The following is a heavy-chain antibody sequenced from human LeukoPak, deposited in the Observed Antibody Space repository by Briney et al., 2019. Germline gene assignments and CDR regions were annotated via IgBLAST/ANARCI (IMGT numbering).Heavy chain of an antibody. V-gene: IGHV4-59*01. CDR3: AREQNFDLFSDYCWFAP. CDR1: GDSFSVYH. J-gene: IGHJ5*02. Sequence: SETLSLTCTVSGDSFSVYHWSWIRQPPGKGLEWIGHIYYTGSTEYNPSLKSRVTMSLDTSKNQFSLKMTSVAAADTAVYYCAREQNFDLFSDYCWFAPWGQGTLVTVSS. D-gene: IGHD3-16*01. CDR2: IYYTGST.